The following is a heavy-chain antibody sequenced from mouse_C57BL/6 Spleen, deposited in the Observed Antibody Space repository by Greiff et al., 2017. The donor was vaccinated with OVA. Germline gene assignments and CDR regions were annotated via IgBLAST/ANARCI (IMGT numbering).Heavy chain of an antibody. CDR1: GYTFTDYE. V-gene: IGHV1-15*01. CDR3: TRSGYYGSSAAWFAY. CDR2: IDPETGGT. D-gene: IGHD1-1*01. Sequence: VQGVESGAELVRPGASVTLSCKASGYTFTDYEMHWVKQTPVHGLEWIGAIDPETGGTAYNQKFKGKAILTADKSSSTAYMELRSLTSEDSAVYYCTRSGYYGSSAAWFAYWGQGTLVTVSA. J-gene: IGHJ3*01.